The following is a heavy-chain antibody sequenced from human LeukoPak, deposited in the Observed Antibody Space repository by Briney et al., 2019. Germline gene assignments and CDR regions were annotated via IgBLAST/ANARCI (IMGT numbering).Heavy chain of an antibody. CDR2: INPNSGGT. D-gene: IGHD2-2*01. V-gene: IGHV1-2*02. J-gene: IGHJ5*02. Sequence: ASMTVSCKASGYTFTGYYMHWVRQPPGQGLEWMGWINPNSGGTNYAQKFHGRVTMPRDTSISTAHMELCRLRSDDTAVYYCARIRDQLLYWFDPWDQGTLDTVSS. CDR3: ARIRDQLLYWFDP. CDR1: GYTFTGYY.